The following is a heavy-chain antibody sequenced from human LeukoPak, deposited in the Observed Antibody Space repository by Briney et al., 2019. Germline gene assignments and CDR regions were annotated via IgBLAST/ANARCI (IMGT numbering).Heavy chain of an antibody. J-gene: IGHJ4*02. Sequence: SETLSLTCTVSGGSISSYYWSWIRQPPGKGLEWIGYIYYSGSTNYNPSLKSRVTISVDTPKNQFSLKLSSVTAADTAVYYCAREAEGQGPDYWGQGTLVTVSS. CDR3: AREAEGQGPDY. CDR2: IYYSGST. CDR1: GGSISSYY. V-gene: IGHV4-59*01.